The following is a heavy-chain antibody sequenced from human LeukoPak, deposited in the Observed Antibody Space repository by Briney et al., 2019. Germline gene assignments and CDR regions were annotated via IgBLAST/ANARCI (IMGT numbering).Heavy chain of an antibody. CDR2: MNPNSGNT. CDR1: GYTFTTYD. V-gene: IGHV1-8*01. CDR3: TRGVWGKVDY. J-gene: IGHJ4*02. Sequence: ASVKVSCKASGYTFTTYDINSVRQATGQGLEWMGWMNPNSGNTGYAQKFQGRVTMTRNTSISTAYMELSSLRSEDTAVYYCTRGVWGKVDYWGQGTLVTVSS. D-gene: IGHD3-16*01.